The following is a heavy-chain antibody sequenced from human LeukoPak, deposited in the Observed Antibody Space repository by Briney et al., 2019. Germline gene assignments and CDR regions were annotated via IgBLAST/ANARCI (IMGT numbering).Heavy chain of an antibody. V-gene: IGHV3-23*01. CDR2: ISGSGGST. Sequence: PGGSLRVSSTDPIFTFCIDAMTTVRQAPGKGLEWVSGISGSGGSTYYADSVKGRFTISRDNSKNTLYLRMNSLRAEDTAVYYCAKRTQLDPKRYAMDVWGQGTTVTVSS. CDR1: IFTFCIDA. CDR3: AKRTQLDPKRYAMDV. J-gene: IGHJ6*02. D-gene: IGHD1-1*01.